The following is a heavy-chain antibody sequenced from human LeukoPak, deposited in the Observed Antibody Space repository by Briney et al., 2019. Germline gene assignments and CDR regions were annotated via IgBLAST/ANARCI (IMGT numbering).Heavy chain of an antibody. CDR2: IYYSGST. Sequence: SETLSLTCTVSGGSNSSYYWSWIRQPPGKGLEWIGYIYYSGSTNYNPSLKSRVTISVDTSKNQFSLKLSSVTAADTAVYYCARQRAPRWLQPTAYAFDIWGQGTMVTVSS. CDR1: GGSNSSYY. D-gene: IGHD5-24*01. J-gene: IGHJ3*02. CDR3: ARQRAPRWLQPTAYAFDI. V-gene: IGHV4-59*01.